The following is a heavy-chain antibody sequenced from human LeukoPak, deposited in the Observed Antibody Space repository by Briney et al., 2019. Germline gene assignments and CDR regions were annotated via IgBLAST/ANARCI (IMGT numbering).Heavy chain of an antibody. CDR3: AREEVPHGFEI. Sequence: SETLSLTCTVSGGSISTYYWSWLRQPPGKGLEYIGNIYYSGSTNYNPSLKSRVTMSLDTSKNQFSLKLSSVTAADTAVYYCAREEVPHGFEIWGQGTMGTVSS. CDR1: GGSISTYY. V-gene: IGHV4-59*01. J-gene: IGHJ3*02. CDR2: IYYSGST.